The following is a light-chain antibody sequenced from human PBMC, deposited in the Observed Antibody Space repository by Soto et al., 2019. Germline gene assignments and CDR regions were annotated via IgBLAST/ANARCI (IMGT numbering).Light chain of an antibody. CDR3: QQYGTSPRM. CDR1: QSVSNNY. V-gene: IGKV3-20*01. J-gene: IGKJ1*01. CDR2: GAS. Sequence: EIVLTQSPGTLSLSPGDTAALSCRASQSVSNNYLAWYQQKPGQAPRLLIYGASSRATGIPDRFSGSASGTDFTLTISRLEPEDFAVSYCQQYGTSPRMFGQGTKVEIK.